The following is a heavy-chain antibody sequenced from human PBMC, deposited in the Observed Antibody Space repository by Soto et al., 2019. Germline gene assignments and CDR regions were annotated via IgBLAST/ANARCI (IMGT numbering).Heavy chain of an antibody. V-gene: IGHV3-30-3*01. CDR3: ARSRSGAVPDSFGY. J-gene: IGHJ4*02. CDR1: GFIFNRYA. CDR2: ISKDGSVQ. D-gene: IGHD3-3*01. Sequence: QVQLVESGGRVVQPGRSLRLSCAASGFIFNRYAIHWVRQTPGKGLEWVAVISKDGSVQYYADSVRGRFIISRDKSKDTVYLEMISVRAEDTAVFCCARSRSGAVPDSFGYWGQGTLVTVSS.